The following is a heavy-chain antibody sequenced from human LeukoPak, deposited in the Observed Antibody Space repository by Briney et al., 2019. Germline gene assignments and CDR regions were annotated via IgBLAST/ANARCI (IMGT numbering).Heavy chain of an antibody. D-gene: IGHD2-15*01. CDR3: ARDVNCSGGSCSSY. CDR2: ISSSSSYI. J-gene: IGHJ4*02. V-gene: IGHV3-21*01. CDR1: GFTFSSYS. Sequence: PGGSLRLSCAASGFTFSSYSMNWVRQAPGKGLEWVSSISSSSSYIYYADSVKGRFTISRDNAKNSLYLQMNSLRAEDTAVYYCARDVNCSGGSCSSYWGQGTLVTVSS.